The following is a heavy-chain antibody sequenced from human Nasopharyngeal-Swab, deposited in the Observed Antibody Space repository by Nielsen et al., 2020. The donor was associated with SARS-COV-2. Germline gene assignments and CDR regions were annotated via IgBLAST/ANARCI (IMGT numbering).Heavy chain of an antibody. V-gene: IGHV1-3*01. CDR1: GYTFTSYA. Sequence: ASVKVSCKASGYTFTSYAMHWVRQAPGQRLEWMGWINAGNGNTKYSQKFQGRVTITRDTSASTAYMELSSLRSEDTAVYYCARGSLNTYSIDYWGQGTLVTVSS. J-gene: IGHJ4*02. CDR3: ARGSLNTYSIDY. CDR2: INAGNGNT. D-gene: IGHD2-21*01.